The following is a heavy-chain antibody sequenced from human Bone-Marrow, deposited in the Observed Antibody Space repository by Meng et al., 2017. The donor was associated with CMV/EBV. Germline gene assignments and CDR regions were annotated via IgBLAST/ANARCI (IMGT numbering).Heavy chain of an antibody. V-gene: IGHV4-34*01. CDR1: GGSFSGYY. Sequence: SETLSLTCAVYGGSFSGYYWSWIRQPPGKGLEWIGEINHSGSTNYNPSLKSRVTISVDTSKNQFSLKVSSVTAAGTAVYYCARSNYELVVPAAIHPGGGYYYGMDVWGQGTTVTVSS. CDR2: INHSGST. J-gene: IGHJ6*02. D-gene: IGHD2-2*02. CDR3: ARSNYELVVPAAIHPGGGYYYGMDV.